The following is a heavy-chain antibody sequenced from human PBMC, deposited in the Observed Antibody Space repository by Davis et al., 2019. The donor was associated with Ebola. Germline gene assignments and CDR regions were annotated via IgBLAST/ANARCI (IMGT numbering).Heavy chain of an antibody. CDR2: ISAYNGNT. Sequence: AASVKVSCKASGYTFTRYGISWVRQAPGQGLEWMGWISAYNGNTNYAQKLQGRVTMTTDTSTSTAYMDLRSLRSDDTAVYYCVREGESSGYLGGWFDPWGQGTLVTVSS. CDR1: GYTFTRYG. D-gene: IGHD3-22*01. CDR3: VREGESSGYLGGWFDP. V-gene: IGHV1-18*04. J-gene: IGHJ5*02.